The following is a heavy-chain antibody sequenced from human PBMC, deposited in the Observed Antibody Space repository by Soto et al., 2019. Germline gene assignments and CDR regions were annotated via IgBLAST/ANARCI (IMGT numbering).Heavy chain of an antibody. J-gene: IGHJ4*02. CDR2: VYWDDDK. CDR3: ATLTADF. CDR1: GFSLTTGVG. V-gene: IGHV2-5*02. Sequence: ITLEESGPTLVKPTETLTVTCTFSGFSLTTGVGVGWVRQTPGKALEWLALVYWDDDKHYNPSLKTRLTITKDDSKGQVVLTMTKMDPADSATYYCATLTADFWGPGTLVTVS.